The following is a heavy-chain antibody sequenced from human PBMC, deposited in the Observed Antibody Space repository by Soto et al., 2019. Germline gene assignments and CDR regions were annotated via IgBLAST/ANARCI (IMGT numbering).Heavy chain of an antibody. CDR3: ARESGDYDTGSGVYYYYGIDV. V-gene: IGHV1-18*01. CDR2: ISPFTGNT. Sequence: QVQLVQSGAEVKKPGASVKVSCKASGYTFNTFDISWVRQAPGQGLEWVGWISPFTGNTYSAQMFHDRVTLTTDTSTSTAYMELRTLRSDDTAVYYCARESGDYDTGSGVYYYYGIDVWGRGTTGTVYS. D-gene: IGHD4-17*01. J-gene: IGHJ6*02. CDR1: GYTFNTFD.